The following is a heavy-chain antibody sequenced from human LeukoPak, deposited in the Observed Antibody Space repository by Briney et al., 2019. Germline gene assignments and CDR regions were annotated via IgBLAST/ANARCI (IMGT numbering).Heavy chain of an antibody. J-gene: IGHJ4*02. CDR3: ARGMCPTHHS. CDR1: GGSFSGYY. V-gene: IGHV4-34*01. CDR2: INHSGST. D-gene: IGHD5/OR15-5a*01. Sequence: SETLSLTCAVYGGSFSGYYWSWIRQPPGKGLEWIGEINHSGSTNYNPSLKSRVTISVDTSKNQFSLKLSSVTAADTAVYYCARGMCPTHHSWGQGTLVTVSS.